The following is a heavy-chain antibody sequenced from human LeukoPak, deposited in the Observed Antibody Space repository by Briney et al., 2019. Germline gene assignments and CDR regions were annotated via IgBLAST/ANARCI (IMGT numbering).Heavy chain of an antibody. CDR3: AREGTEEGFDY. CDR1: GGSISSGSYY. J-gene: IGHJ4*02. CDR2: IYTSGST. Sequence: SQTLSLTCTVSGGSISSGSYYWSWIRQPAGKGLEWIGRIYTSGSTNYNPSLKSRVTISVDTSKNQFSLKLSSVTAADTAVYCCAREGTEEGFDYWGQGTLVTVSS. V-gene: IGHV4-61*02. D-gene: IGHD1-14*01.